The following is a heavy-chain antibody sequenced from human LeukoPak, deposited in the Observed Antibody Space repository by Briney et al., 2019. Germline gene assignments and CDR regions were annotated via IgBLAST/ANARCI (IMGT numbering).Heavy chain of an antibody. V-gene: IGHV3-23*01. CDR1: GFTFSSYV. D-gene: IGHD3-16*01. Sequence: GGSLRLSCAASGFTFSSYVMSWVRQAPGKELEWLSCISGRGESTHFADSAKGRFTISRDNSKNTLSLQMNSLRAEDTAIYYCAALGVGGYWGQGTLVTVSS. CDR2: ISGRGEST. J-gene: IGHJ4*02. CDR3: AALGVGGY.